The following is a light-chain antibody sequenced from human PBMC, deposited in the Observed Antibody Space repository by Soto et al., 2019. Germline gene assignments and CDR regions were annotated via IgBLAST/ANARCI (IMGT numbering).Light chain of an antibody. V-gene: IGLV1-40*01. Sequence: QSVLTQPPSVSGAPGQRVTISCTRSSSNIGAGYDVQWYQQVPGTAPKLLIYGYTTRPSGVPDRFSGSKSGTSASLAITGLQAEDEADYYCQSYDSSLSGWMFGGGTKVTVL. CDR1: SSNIGAGYD. CDR3: QSYDSSLSGWM. CDR2: GYT. J-gene: IGLJ3*02.